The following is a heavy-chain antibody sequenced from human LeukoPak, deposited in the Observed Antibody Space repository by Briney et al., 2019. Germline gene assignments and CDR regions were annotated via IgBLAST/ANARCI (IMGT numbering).Heavy chain of an antibody. J-gene: IGHJ5*02. D-gene: IGHD3-16*02. V-gene: IGHV4-59*01. CDR2: IYYSGST. CDR3: ARRGPSYNWFDP. Sequence: SETLSLTCNVSGGSMSSYYWSWVRQPPGKGLEWIGYIYYSGSTNYNPSLKSRVTISVDTSKNQLSLKLSSVTAADTAVYFCARRGPSYNWFDPWGQGTLVTVSS. CDR1: GGSMSSYY.